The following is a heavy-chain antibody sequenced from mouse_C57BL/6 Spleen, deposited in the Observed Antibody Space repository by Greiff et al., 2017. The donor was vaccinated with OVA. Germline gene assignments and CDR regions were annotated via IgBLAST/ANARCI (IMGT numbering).Heavy chain of an antibody. CDR1: GFTFSDYG. CDR3: AGPGDGYYPDY. D-gene: IGHD2-3*01. CDR2: ISSGSSTI. J-gene: IGHJ2*01. Sequence: EVHLVESGGGLVKPGGSLKLSCAASGFTFSDYGMHWVRQAPGKGLEWVAYISSGSSTIYYADTVKGRFTISRDNAKNTLFLQMSSLRAEDTAMYYCAGPGDGYYPDYWGQGTTLTVSS. V-gene: IGHV5-17*01.